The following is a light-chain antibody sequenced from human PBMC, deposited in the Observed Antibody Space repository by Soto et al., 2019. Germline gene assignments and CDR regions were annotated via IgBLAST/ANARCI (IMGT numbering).Light chain of an antibody. J-gene: IGKJ1*01. CDR1: QSVSSSY. CDR2: GAS. Sequence: EIVLTQSPGTLSLSPGERATLSCRSSQSVSSSYFAWYQQPPGQPPRLLTSGASSRATGIPDRFSGSGSGTNFILTISRLEPEDFAVYYCQQYGSSRTFGQGTKVYIK. CDR3: QQYGSSRT. V-gene: IGKV3-20*01.